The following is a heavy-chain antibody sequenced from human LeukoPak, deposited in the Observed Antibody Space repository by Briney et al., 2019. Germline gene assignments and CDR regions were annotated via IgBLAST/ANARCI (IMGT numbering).Heavy chain of an antibody. CDR3: TRRAARWQFDL. CDR2: INWKTGKG. CDR1: GFNFDDYA. Sequence: GRSLRLSCAVSGFNFDDYAMHWVRQAPGRGLEWVSGINWKTGKGIYAHSLKGRFTISRDKAKNSLYLQMSILRADDTALYYCTRRAARWQFDLWGRGTLLTVSS. D-gene: IGHD5-24*01. V-gene: IGHV3-9*01. J-gene: IGHJ2*01.